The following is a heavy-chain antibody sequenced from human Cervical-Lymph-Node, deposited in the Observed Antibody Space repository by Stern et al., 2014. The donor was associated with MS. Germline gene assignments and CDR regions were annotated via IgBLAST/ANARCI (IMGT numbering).Heavy chain of an antibody. CDR1: GDSVSSNSVI. CDR2: TYYRSKWYN. CDR3: ARVNSESYYYYYGTDV. D-gene: IGHD1-26*01. Sequence: QVQLQQSGPGLVKPSQTLSLTCAISGDSVSSNSVIWNWIRQSPSRGLEXLGRTYYRSKWYNDFAVSVKSRMTINPDTSKNQVSLQLNSVTPEDTAVYYCARVNSESYYYYYGTDVWXQGTAVTVSS. J-gene: IGHJ6*02. V-gene: IGHV6-1*01.